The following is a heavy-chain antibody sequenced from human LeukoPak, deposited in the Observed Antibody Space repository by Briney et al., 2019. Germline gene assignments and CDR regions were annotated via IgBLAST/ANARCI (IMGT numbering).Heavy chain of an antibody. CDR1: GGSISTYY. V-gene: IGHV4-39*07. CDR2: IYSSGST. J-gene: IGHJ4*02. D-gene: IGHD5-12*01. Sequence: SETLSLTCTVSGGSISTYYWGWIRQPPGKGLEWIGSIYSSGSTYYNPSLKSRVTISVDTSKNQFSLKLSSVTAADTAVYYCARSGSGYLRYYFDYWGQGTLVTVSS. CDR3: ARSGSGYLRYYFDY.